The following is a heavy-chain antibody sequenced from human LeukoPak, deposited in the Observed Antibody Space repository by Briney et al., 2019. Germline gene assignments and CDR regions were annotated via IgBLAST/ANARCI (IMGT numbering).Heavy chain of an antibody. CDR3: ARDAQELRYFDWDYNPLDY. J-gene: IGHJ4*02. D-gene: IGHD3-9*01. CDR1: GFTFSSYA. CDR2: ISSSSSYI. V-gene: IGHV3-21*01. Sequence: PGGSLRLSCAASGFTFSSYAMSWVRQAPGKGLEWVSPISSSSSYIYYADSVKGRFTISRDNAKNSLYLQMNSLRAEDTAVYYCARDAQELRYFDWDYNPLDYWGQGTLVTVSS.